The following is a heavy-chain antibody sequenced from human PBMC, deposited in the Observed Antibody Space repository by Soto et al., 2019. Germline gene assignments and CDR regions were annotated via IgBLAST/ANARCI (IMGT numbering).Heavy chain of an antibody. J-gene: IGHJ4*02. CDR3: TTDSGMSPYSFDY. V-gene: IGHV3-15*01. CDR2: IMSKTDGGTT. Sequence: EVQLVESGGGFVKPGGSLRLSCATSGFTFSKAWVGWVRQAPGKGLEWVGRIMSKTDGGTTDYAAPVKGRFTISRDDSTSTLYLQMNSLKTEDTAFYYCTTDSGMSPYSFDYWGQGTLVTVSS. D-gene: IGHD1-26*01. CDR1: GFTFSKAW.